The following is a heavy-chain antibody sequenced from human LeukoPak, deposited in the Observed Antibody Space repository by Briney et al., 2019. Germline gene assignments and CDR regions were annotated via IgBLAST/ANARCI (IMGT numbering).Heavy chain of an antibody. D-gene: IGHD4-17*01. V-gene: IGHV4-59*12. Sequence: PSETLSLTCTVSGGSISSYYWSWIRQPPGKGLEWIGYIYYSGSTNYNPSLKSRVTISVDTSKNQFSLKLSSVTAADTAVYYCARDHLHISVGDLTGYFDYWGQGTLVTVSS. CDR1: GGSISSYY. CDR2: IYYSGST. J-gene: IGHJ4*02. CDR3: ARDHLHISVGDLTGYFDY.